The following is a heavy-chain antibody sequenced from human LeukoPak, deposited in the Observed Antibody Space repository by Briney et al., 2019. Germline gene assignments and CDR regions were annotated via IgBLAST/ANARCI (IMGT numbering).Heavy chain of an antibody. CDR1: GGSISSSNW. V-gene: IGHV4-4*02. CDR3: ARAPYSSGWSNYYYGMDV. CDR2: IYHSGST. Sequence: SGTLSLTCAVSGGSISSSNWWSWVRQPPGKGLEWIGEIYHSGSTNYNPSLKSRVTISVDKSKNQLSLKLSSVTAADTAVYYCARAPYSSGWSNYYYGMDVWGQGTTVTVSS. J-gene: IGHJ6*02. D-gene: IGHD6-19*01.